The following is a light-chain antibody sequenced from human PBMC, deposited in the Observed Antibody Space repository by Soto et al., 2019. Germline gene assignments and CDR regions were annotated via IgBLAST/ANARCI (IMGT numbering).Light chain of an antibody. CDR1: QTISSW. CDR2: AAS. J-gene: IGKJ1*01. CDR3: QQSYSILSWT. Sequence: DIQMTQSPSTLSGSVGDRVTITWRGSQTISSWLAWYQQKPGKAPKLLIYAASTLQSGVPSRFSGSGSGTDFTLTINGLQPEDLATYYCQQSYSILSWTFGQGTKV. V-gene: IGKV1-39*01.